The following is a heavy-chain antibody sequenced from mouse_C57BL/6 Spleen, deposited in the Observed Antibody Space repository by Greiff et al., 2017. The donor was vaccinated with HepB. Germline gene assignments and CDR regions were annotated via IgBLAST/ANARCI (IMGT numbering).Heavy chain of an antibody. V-gene: IGHV2-6-1*01. CDR2: IWSDGST. CDR3: ARHALNPYAMDY. Sequence: VKLMESGPGLVAPSQSLSITCTVSGFSLTSYGVPWVRQPPGKGLEWLVVIWSDGSTTYNSALKSRLSISKDNSKSQVFLKMNSLQTDDTAMYYCARHALNPYAMDYWGQGTSVTVSS. J-gene: IGHJ4*01. D-gene: IGHD6-1*01. CDR1: GFSLTSYG.